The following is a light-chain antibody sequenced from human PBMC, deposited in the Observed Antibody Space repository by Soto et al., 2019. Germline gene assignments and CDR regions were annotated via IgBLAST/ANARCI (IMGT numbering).Light chain of an antibody. Sequence: EFVLTQSPGTLSLSPGERATLSCRASQSLTNSFIAWYQQRPGQAPRLLIYQTSIRAAGIPARFSASGTGTDFTLTISDVQPEDFAVYYCHQRQSWPRTFGQGTKVDIK. CDR3: HQRQSWPRT. V-gene: IGKV3-11*01. J-gene: IGKJ1*01. CDR1: QSLTNSF. CDR2: QTS.